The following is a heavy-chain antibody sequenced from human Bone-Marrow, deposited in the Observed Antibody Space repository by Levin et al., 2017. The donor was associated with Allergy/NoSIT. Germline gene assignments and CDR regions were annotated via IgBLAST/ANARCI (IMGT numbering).Heavy chain of an antibody. CDR1: GFTFSSYW. CDR2: IKQDGSEK. D-gene: IGHD3-16*01. V-gene: IGHV3-7*04. CDR3: ARGYDYVWGSQIDY. Sequence: GGSLRLSCAASGFTFSSYWMSWVRQAPGKGLEWVANIKQDGSEKYYVDSVKGRFTISRDNAKNSLYLQMNSLRAEDTAVYYCARGYDYVWGSQIDYWGQGTLVTVSS. J-gene: IGHJ4*02.